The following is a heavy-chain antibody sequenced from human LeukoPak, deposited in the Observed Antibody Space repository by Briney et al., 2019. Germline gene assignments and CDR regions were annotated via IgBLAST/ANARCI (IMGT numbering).Heavy chain of an antibody. Sequence: SETLSLTCTVSGGSISSYYWSWIRQPPGKGLEWIGYIYYSGSTNYNPSLKSRVTISVDTSKNQFSLKLSPVTAADTAVYYCARGTKYFQHWGQGTLVTVSS. D-gene: IGHD1-7*01. CDR1: GGSISSYY. J-gene: IGHJ1*01. V-gene: IGHV4-59*01. CDR2: IYYSGST. CDR3: ARGTKYFQH.